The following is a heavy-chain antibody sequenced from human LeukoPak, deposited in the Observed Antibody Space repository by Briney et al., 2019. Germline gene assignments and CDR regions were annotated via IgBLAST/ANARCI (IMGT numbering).Heavy chain of an antibody. V-gene: IGHV4-59*01. Sequence: PSETLSLTCTVSGASIRTFYWSWIRQPPGKGLEWIGCMYYSGSPYYNPSLKSRVTISMDTSKNQFSLQLSSVTAADTAMYYCARQTSHFTMGSFEYWSQGTLVTVSS. CDR2: MYYSGSP. CDR1: GASIRTFY. J-gene: IGHJ4*02. D-gene: IGHD3-10*01. CDR3: ARQTSHFTMGSFEY.